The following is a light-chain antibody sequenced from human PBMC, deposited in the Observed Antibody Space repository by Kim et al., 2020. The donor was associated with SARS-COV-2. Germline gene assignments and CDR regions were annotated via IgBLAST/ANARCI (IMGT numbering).Light chain of an antibody. J-gene: IGKJ2*01. CDR3: QQFDSSRTFT. Sequence: PGERVTLSCWASQSVNSDHFAWYQQKPGQAPRLLIYGTSSRATGIPDRFSGSGSGTDFTLTISRVEPEDFAVYYCQQFDSSRTFTFGQGTKLEI. V-gene: IGKV3-20*01. CDR1: QSVNSDH. CDR2: GTS.